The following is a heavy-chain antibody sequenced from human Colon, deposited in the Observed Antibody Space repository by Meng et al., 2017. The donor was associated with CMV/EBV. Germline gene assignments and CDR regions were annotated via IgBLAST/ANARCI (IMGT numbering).Heavy chain of an antibody. CDR2: ISGDGRST. J-gene: IGHJ6*02. CDR3: ASVMARVIINSYYYGMDV. V-gene: IGHV3-23*01. D-gene: IGHD3-10*01. Sequence: GGSLRLSCAASGFTPNTYAMTWVRQAPGKGLEWVSSISGDGRSTWYVDSVKGRFTISRDNSKNTLDLHMNSLRAEDTAVYYCASVMARVIINSYYYGMDVWGQGTTVTVSS. CDR1: GFTPNTYA.